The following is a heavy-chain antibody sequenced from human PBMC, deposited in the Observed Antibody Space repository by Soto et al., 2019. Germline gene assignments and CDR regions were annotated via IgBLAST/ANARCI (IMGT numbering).Heavy chain of an antibody. CDR3: AKDFRGYSYGSNFDY. D-gene: IGHD5-18*01. J-gene: IGHJ4*02. V-gene: IGHV3-23*01. Sequence: GSLRLSCAASGFTFSSYAMSWVRQAPGKGLEWVSAISGSGGSTYYADSVKGRFTISRDNSKNTLYLQMNSLRAEDTAVYYCAKDFRGYSYGSNFDYWGQGTLVTVSS. CDR1: GFTFSSYA. CDR2: ISGSGGST.